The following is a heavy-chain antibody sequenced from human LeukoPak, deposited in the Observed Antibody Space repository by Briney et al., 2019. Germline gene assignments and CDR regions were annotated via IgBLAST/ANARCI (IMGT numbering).Heavy chain of an antibody. D-gene: IGHD2-15*01. CDR3: ARRGYCSGGSCYSAPFDY. CDR1: GYSFTTYW. CDR2: IYPGDSDT. Sequence: GESLKISCQGSGYSFTTYWIGWVRQMPGKGLEWMGIIYPGDSDTRYSPSFLGQVTISADKSLCTAYLQWSSLRASDTAVYYCARRGYCSGGSCYSAPFDYWGQGILVTVSS. J-gene: IGHJ4*02. V-gene: IGHV5-51*01.